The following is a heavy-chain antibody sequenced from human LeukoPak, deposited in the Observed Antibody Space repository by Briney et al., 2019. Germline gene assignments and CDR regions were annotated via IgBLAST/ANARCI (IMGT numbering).Heavy chain of an antibody. CDR2: RNPNRGNT. CDR1: GYTFTSYD. CDR3: ASGRTQGYYYGMDV. J-gene: IGHJ6*02. Sequence: ASVTVSFKASGYTFTSYDINWVRQATGQGLEWMGLRNPNRGNTGYAQKFHGRVTMTRNTSISTAYMEVSSLRSEDTAVYYCASGRTQGYYYGMDVWGQGTTVTVSS. V-gene: IGHV1-8*01. D-gene: IGHD1-14*01.